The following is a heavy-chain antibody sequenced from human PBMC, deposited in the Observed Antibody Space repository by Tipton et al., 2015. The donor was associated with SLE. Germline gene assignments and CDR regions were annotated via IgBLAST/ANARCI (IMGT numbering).Heavy chain of an antibody. V-gene: IGHV4-59*08. CDR3: ARAITRGDFDY. CDR1: GGSISSYY. Sequence: GLVKPSETLSLTCTVSGGSISSYYWSWIRQPPGKGLEWIGYIYYSGTTNYNPSLKSRVTISVDTSKNQFSLKLSSVTAADTAVYYCARAITRGDFDYWGPGTLVTVSS. J-gene: IGHJ4*02. CDR2: IYYSGTT. D-gene: IGHD3-10*01.